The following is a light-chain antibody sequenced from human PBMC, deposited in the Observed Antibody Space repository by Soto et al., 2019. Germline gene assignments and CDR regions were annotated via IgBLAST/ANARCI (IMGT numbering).Light chain of an antibody. J-gene: IGKJ4*01. Sequence: EIVLRQSPGTLSLSPGERATLSCRASQGVSSNSLAWYLQIPGQAPRLLIYGASSRAIGIPDRFSGSGSGTDFTLTISRLEPEDFAVYYCQQYGNSPLTFGGGTKIEVK. CDR2: GAS. V-gene: IGKV3-20*01. CDR3: QQYGNSPLT. CDR1: QGVSSNS.